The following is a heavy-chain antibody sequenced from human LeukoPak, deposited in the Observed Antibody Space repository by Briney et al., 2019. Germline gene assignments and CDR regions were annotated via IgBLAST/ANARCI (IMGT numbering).Heavy chain of an antibody. J-gene: IGHJ5*02. D-gene: IGHD6-19*01. Sequence: SETLSLTCTVSGGSISTSNYYWGWIRQPPGKGLEWIGNIFYSGSTYYNPSLKSRVTISVDTSRNQFSMNLNSVTAADTAVYYCAKGAGPPWFDPWGQGTLVTVSS. CDR1: GGSISTSNYY. CDR2: IFYSGST. CDR3: AKGAGPPWFDP. V-gene: IGHV4-39*07.